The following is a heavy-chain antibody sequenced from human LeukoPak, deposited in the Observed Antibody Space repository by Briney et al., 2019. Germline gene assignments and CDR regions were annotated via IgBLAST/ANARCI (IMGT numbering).Heavy chain of an antibody. Sequence: SVKLSCKASGGTFSSYAISWVRQAPGQGLEWMGGIIPIFGTANYAQKFQGRVTMTRDMSTSTVYMELSSLRSEDTAVYYCARRGAYVDIVATIRPYYYYYMDVWGKGTTVTVSS. CDR2: IIPIFGTA. CDR1: GGTFSSYA. CDR3: ARRGAYVDIVATIRPYYYYYMDV. D-gene: IGHD5-12*01. J-gene: IGHJ6*03. V-gene: IGHV1-69*05.